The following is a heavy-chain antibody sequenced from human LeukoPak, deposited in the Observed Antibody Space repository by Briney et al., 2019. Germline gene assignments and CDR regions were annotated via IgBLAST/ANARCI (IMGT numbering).Heavy chain of an antibody. J-gene: IGHJ4*02. Sequence: GGSLRLSCAASGFTFSAYSMNWVRQAPGKGLEWVSSISSSSSYIYYADSVKGRLTISRDNAKNSLYLQMNSLRAEDTAVYFCARGLQIADNVFDCWGQGTLVTVSS. CDR2: ISSSSSYI. D-gene: IGHD2-21*02. CDR1: GFTFSAYS. CDR3: ARGLQIADNVFDC. V-gene: IGHV3-21*01.